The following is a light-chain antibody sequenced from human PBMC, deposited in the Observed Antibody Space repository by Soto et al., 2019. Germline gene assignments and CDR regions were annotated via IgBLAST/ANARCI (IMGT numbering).Light chain of an antibody. J-gene: IGKJ2*01. V-gene: IGKV3-11*01. Sequence: EIVLTQSPATLSLSPGERATLSCRASQSVSSYLAWYQQKPGQAPRLLIYDASNRATGIPARFSGSGSGTDFTLTISSLEPEDFAVYYCQQRINWPQHTFGQGTKLEIK. CDR3: QQRINWPQHT. CDR2: DAS. CDR1: QSVSSY.